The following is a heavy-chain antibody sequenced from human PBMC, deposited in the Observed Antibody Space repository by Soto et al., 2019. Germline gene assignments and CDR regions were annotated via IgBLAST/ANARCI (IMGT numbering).Heavy chain of an antibody. V-gene: IGHV4-61*08. Sequence: PSETLSLTCAVSGGSMSRGGQSWSWIRQPPGKGLEWIGYIYYSGSTNYNPSLKSRVTISVDTSKNQFSLKLSSVTAADTAVYYCARDKYSSGWYRDHYYYGMDVWGQGTTVTVSS. CDR2: IYYSGST. D-gene: IGHD6-19*01. CDR3: ARDKYSSGWYRDHYYYGMDV. CDR1: GGSMSRGGQS. J-gene: IGHJ6*02.